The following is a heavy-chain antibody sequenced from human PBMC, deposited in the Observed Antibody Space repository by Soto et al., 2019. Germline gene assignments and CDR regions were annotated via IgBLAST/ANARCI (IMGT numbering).Heavy chain of an antibody. J-gene: IGHJ6*02. V-gene: IGHV1-2*02. CDR1: GFTFSAYY. D-gene: IGHD2-2*01. CDR3: ARSLLDEYSSSWRSAYYGMDV. Sequence: GASVKVSCKASGFTFSAYYIYWVRQAPGRGLEWIGWINPNSGGTNNAQKFQGRVTMTRDTSTSTVYMELSALISDDTAVYFCARSLLDEYSSSWRSAYYGMDVWGQGTTVTVSS. CDR2: INPNSGGT.